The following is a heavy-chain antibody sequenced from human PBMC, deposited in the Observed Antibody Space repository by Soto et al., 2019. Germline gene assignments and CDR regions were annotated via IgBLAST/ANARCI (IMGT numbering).Heavy chain of an antibody. CDR3: ASGRYTSGWYPDYFDY. D-gene: IGHD6-19*01. CDR1: GFTFNNYW. Sequence: GGSLRLSCAVSGFTFNNYWMSWVRQAPGKGLEWVANIKQDGSDKYYVDSLKGRFTISRDNAKNTLYLQMNSLRAEDTAAYYCASGRYTSGWYPDYFDYWGQGTLVTVSS. J-gene: IGHJ4*02. V-gene: IGHV3-7*03. CDR2: IKQDGSDK.